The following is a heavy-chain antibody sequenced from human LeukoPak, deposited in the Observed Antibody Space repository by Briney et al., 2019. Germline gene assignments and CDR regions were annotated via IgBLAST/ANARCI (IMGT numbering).Heavy chain of an antibody. CDR1: GFTVSSNY. CDR2: IYSGGST. CDR3: ARGIGPHYDFWSGYPEGPNQYYFDY. V-gene: IGHV3-53*01. Sequence: GGSLRLSCAASGFTVSSNYMSWVRQAPGKGLEWVSVIYSGGSTYYADSVKGRFTISRDNSKNTLYLQMNSLRAEDTAVYYCARGIGPHYDFWSGYPEGPNQYYFDYWGQGTLVTVSS. J-gene: IGHJ4*02. D-gene: IGHD3-3*01.